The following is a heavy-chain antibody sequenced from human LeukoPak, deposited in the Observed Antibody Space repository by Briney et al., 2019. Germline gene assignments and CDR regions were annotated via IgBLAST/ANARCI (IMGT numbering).Heavy chain of an antibody. D-gene: IGHD5-12*01. Sequence: GRSLRLSCAASGFTFDDYAMHWVRQAPGKGLEWVSGISWNSGSIGYADSVKGRFTISRDNAKNSLYLQMNSLRAEDTALYYCAKAPLSGWLRFFFDYWGQGTLVTVSS. CDR2: ISWNSGSI. J-gene: IGHJ4*02. V-gene: IGHV3-9*01. CDR1: GFTFDDYA. CDR3: AKAPLSGWLRFFFDY.